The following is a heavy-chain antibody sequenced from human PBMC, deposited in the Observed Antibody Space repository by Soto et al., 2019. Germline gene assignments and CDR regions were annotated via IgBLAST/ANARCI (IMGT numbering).Heavy chain of an antibody. CDR2: IRAYNGNA. D-gene: IGHD5-12*01. V-gene: IGHV1-18*04. CDR1: GYSFSSCT. J-gene: IGHJ6*03. CDR3: ARESKKWPDF. Sequence: GASVKVSCKASGYSFSSCTINWVRQAPGQGLEWLGWIRAYNGNAKYVEKLQGRVTMTTDTSTSTAYMELRNLRSDDTAVYYCARESKKWPDFWG.